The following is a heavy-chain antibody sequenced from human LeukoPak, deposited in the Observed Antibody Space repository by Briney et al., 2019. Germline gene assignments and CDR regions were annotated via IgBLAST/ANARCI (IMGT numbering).Heavy chain of an antibody. CDR1: GGSISGNF. CDR2: IYTSGTT. D-gene: IGHD2-15*01. J-gene: IGHJ5*02. V-gene: IGHV4-4*07. Sequence: SETLSFTCTVSGGSISGNFWNWLRQPAGKGLEWIGRIYTSGTTTYNPSLKSRVTMSVDTAKDQLSLKLSSVTGADTAVYYCARVMVVATTLAWLDPWGQGTLVTVSS. CDR3: ARVMVVATTLAWLDP.